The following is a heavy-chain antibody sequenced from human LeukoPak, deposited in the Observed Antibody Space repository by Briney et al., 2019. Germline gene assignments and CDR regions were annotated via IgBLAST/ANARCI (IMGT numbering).Heavy chain of an antibody. CDR2: ISGSGGST. J-gene: IGHJ4*02. CDR3: AKDRPTVYSSSWLHFLDS. CDR1: GFTFSSYG. V-gene: IGHV3-23*01. Sequence: GGSLRLSCAASGFTFSSYGMIWVRQAPGKGLEWVSGISGSGGSTYVADSVKGRFTVSRDNSKNTLYLQMNSLRADDTAVYYCAKDRPTVYSSSWLHFLDSWGQGTLVTVSS. D-gene: IGHD6-13*01.